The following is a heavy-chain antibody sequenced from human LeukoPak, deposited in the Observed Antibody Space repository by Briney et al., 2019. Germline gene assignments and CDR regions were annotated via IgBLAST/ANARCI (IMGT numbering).Heavy chain of an antibody. CDR1: GFTFNNYG. J-gene: IGHJ4*02. CDR2: IRYDGSNK. Sequence: PGGSLRLSCAASGFTFNNYGMHWVRQAPGKGLEWVAFIRYDGSNKYYADSVKGRFTISRDNSKNTLYLQMNSLRAEDTAVYYCARDRYSRTYYFDYWGQGTLVTVSS. D-gene: IGHD6-13*01. V-gene: IGHV3-30*02. CDR3: ARDRYSRTYYFDY.